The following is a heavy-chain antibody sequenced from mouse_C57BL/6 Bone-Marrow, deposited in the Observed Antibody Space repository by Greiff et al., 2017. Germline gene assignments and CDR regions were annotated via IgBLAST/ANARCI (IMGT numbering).Heavy chain of an antibody. CDR2: ISSGGSYT. Sequence: EVQVVESGGDLVKPGGSLKLSCAASGFTFSSYGMSWVRQTPDKRLEWVATISSGGSYTYYPDSVKGRFPISRDNAKNTLYLQMSSLKSEDTAMYYCARADYYGSWFAYWGQGTLVTVSA. J-gene: IGHJ3*01. CDR1: GFTFSSYG. V-gene: IGHV5-6*01. CDR3: ARADYYGSWFAY. D-gene: IGHD1-1*01.